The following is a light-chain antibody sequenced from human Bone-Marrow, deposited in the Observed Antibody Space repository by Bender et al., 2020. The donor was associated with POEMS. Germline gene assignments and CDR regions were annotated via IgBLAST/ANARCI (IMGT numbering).Light chain of an antibody. V-gene: IGLV2-14*03. Sequence: QSALTQPASVSGSPGQSVTISCTGTSSDVGGYNYVSWYQQHPPKAPKLMIYDVSNRPSGVSNRFSGSKSGNTASLTISGLQAEDEADYYCSSYTSTSTLFGGGTKLTVL. J-gene: IGLJ2*01. CDR3: SSYTSTSTL. CDR1: SSDVGGYNY. CDR2: DVS.